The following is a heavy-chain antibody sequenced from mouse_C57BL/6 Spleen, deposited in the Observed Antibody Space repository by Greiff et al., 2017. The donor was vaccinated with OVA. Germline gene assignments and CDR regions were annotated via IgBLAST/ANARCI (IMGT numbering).Heavy chain of an antibody. D-gene: IGHD2-4*01. CDR1: GYSITSGYD. J-gene: IGHJ3*01. CDR2: ISYSGST. Sequence: EVKLEESGPGMVKPSQSLSLTCTVTGYSITSGYDWHWIRHFPGNKLEWMGYISYSGSTNYNPSLKSRISITHDTSKNHFFLKLNSVTTEDTATYYCARVDDYREGFAYWGQGTLVTVSA. CDR3: ARVDDYREGFAY. V-gene: IGHV3-1*01.